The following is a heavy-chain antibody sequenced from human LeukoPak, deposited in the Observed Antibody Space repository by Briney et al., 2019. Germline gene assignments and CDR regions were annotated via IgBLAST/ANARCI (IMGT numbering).Heavy chain of an antibody. CDR1: GFIFSSYW. Sequence: GGSLRLSCAASGFIFSSYWMHWVRQAPGKGLVWVSRINSDGSSTSYADSVKGRFTISRDNAKNSLYLQMNSLGVEDTAFYYCAKDNRRHYTSGPNPDSLHWGQGALVTVSS. CDR2: INSDGSST. D-gene: IGHD6-19*01. J-gene: IGHJ4*02. CDR3: AKDNRRHYTSGPNPDSLH. V-gene: IGHV3-74*01.